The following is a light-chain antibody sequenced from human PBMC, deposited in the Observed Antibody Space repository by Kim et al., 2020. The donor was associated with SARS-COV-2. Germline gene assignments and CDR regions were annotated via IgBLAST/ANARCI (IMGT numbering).Light chain of an antibody. J-gene: IGLJ3*02. CDR3: QSYDTSLNSRV. CDR2: VNT. V-gene: IGLV1-40*01. Sequence: RVTTSCPGSSSNIGAGYDVHWYQQLPGTAPKLLIYVNTNRPSGVPDRFSGSKSGTSASLAITGLQAEDEADYYCQSYDTSLNSRVFGGGTKLTVL. CDR1: SSNIGAGYD.